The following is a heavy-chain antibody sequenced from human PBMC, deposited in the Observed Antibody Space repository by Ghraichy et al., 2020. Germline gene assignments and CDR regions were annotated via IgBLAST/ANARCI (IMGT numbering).Heavy chain of an antibody. D-gene: IGHD2-2*01. CDR1: GYNILTYG. CDR3: ARWGGYCSSATCYHGFFDF. J-gene: IGHJ4*02. CDR2: ISAYSGKT. Sequence: SVKVSCEVSGYNILTYGVSWVRQAPGQGLEWMGWISAYSGKTDYAQAFQGRVTVAMDTSTNTAYMELRSLKSDDTAVYYCARWGGYCSSATCYHGFFDFWGQGTLVTVSS. V-gene: IGHV1-18*01.